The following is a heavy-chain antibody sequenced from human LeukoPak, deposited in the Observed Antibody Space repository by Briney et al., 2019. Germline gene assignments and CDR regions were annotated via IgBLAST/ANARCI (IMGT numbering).Heavy chain of an antibody. D-gene: IGHD3-22*01. CDR3: ARGPSYDSSGYDYYFDY. CDR2: INHSGST. V-gene: IGHV4-34*01. J-gene: IGHJ4*02. Sequence: PSETLSLTCAVYGGSFSGYYWSWIRQPPGKGLEWIGEINHSGSTNYNPSLKSRVTISVDTSKNQFSLKLSSVTDADTAVYYWARGPSYDSSGYDYYFDYWGQGTLVTVSS. CDR1: GGSFSGYY.